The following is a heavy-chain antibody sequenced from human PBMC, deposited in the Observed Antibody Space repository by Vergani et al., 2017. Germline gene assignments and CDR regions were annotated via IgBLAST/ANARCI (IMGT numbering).Heavy chain of an antibody. D-gene: IGHD6-13*01. Sequence: QVQLVQSGAEVKKPGSSVKVSCKASGGTFTIYTITWVRQAPGQGLEWMGGIIPIFGTANYAQKFQGRITITADESTSTAYMELSSLRSEDTAVYFCARGMLRQQLVRDHYYGMDVWGQGTTVTVSS. V-gene: IGHV1-69*12. CDR2: IIPIFGTA. J-gene: IGHJ6*02. CDR1: GGTFTIYT. CDR3: ARGMLRQQLVRDHYYGMDV.